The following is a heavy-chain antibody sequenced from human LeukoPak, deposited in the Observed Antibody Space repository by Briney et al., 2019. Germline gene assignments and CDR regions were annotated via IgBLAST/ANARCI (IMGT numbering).Heavy chain of an antibody. V-gene: IGHV3-7*05. Sequence: GGSLRLSCAASGFTFNTYEMTWVRQAPGKGLEWVANIKPDGSEKYYVDSVRGRFTISRDNAKDSLYLQMNRLRAEDTAVYYCAKISVTLTRDYWGQGTLVTVSS. CDR3: AKISVTLTRDY. CDR1: GFTFNTYE. D-gene: IGHD6-19*01. CDR2: IKPDGSEK. J-gene: IGHJ4*02.